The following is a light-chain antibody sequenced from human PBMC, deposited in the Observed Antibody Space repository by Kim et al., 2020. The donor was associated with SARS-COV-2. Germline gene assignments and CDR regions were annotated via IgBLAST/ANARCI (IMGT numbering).Light chain of an antibody. V-gene: IGLV1-40*01. CDR3: QSYDSSLSAYYV. CDR1: RSNSGAGYD. J-gene: IGLJ1*01. CDR2: GNS. Sequence: GTITCTWSRSNSGAGYDVHWYQQLPGTAPKLLIYGNSTRPSGVPDRFSGSKSGTSASLAITGLQAEDEADYYCQSYDSSLSAYYVFGTGTKVTVL.